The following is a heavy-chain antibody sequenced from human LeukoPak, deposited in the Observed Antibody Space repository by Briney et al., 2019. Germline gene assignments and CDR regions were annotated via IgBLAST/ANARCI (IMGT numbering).Heavy chain of an antibody. CDR2: ISYDGSNK. CDR1: GFTFSSYA. V-gene: IGHV3-30*04. D-gene: IGHD3-10*01. Sequence: PGGSLRLSCAASGFTFSSYAMHWVRQAPGKGLEWGAVISYDGSNKYYADSVKGRFTISRDNSKNTLYLQMNSLRAEDTAVYYCASAKYYYGSGSYSPRSNWFDPWGQGTLVTVSS. J-gene: IGHJ5*02. CDR3: ASAKYYYGSGSYSPRSNWFDP.